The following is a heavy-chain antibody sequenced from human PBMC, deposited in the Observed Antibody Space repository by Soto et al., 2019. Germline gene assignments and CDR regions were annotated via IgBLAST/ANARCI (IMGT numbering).Heavy chain of an antibody. CDR3: ARDGNIAAAGMGFDY. V-gene: IGHV4-59*01. D-gene: IGHD6-13*01. Sequence: SETLSLTCTVSGGSISSYYWSRIRQPPGKGLEWIGYIFYSGSTNYNPSLKSRVIISVDTSKNQVSLKLSSVTAADTAVYWCARDGNIAAAGMGFDYWGQGTLVTVSS. CDR1: GGSISSYY. J-gene: IGHJ4*02. CDR2: IFYSGST.